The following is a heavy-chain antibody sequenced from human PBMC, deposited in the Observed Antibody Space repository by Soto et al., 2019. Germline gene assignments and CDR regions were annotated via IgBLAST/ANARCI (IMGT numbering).Heavy chain of an antibody. CDR1: GFTFSSYA. D-gene: IGHD3-9*01. J-gene: IGHJ4*02. CDR3: ARAYYDILTGYFDF. V-gene: IGHV3-64*01. CDR2: ISSNGGST. Sequence: GGSLRLSCAASGFTFSSYAMHWVRQAPGKGLEYVSAISSNGGSTYYANSVKGRFTISRDNSKNTLYLQMGSLRAEDMAVYYCARAYYDILTGYFDFWGPGALVTVSS.